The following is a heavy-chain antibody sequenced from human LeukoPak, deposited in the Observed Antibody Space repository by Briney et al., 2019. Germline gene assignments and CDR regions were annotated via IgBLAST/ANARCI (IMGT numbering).Heavy chain of an antibody. CDR2: INPNSGGT. J-gene: IGHJ5*02. Sequence: ASVKVSRKASGYTFTGYYMHWVRQAPGQGLEWMGWINPNSGGTNYAQKFQGRVTMTRDTSISTAYMELSRLRSDDTAVYYCARKGVAVAGTAFWFDPWGQGTLVTVSS. V-gene: IGHV1-2*02. CDR1: GYTFTGYY. CDR3: ARKGVAVAGTAFWFDP. D-gene: IGHD6-19*01.